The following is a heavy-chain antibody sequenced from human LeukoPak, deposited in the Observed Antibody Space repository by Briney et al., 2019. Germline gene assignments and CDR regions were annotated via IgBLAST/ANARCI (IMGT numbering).Heavy chain of an antibody. CDR2: IKQDGSEK. CDR1: GLTFSRYW. V-gene: IGHV3-7*03. D-gene: IGHD6-13*01. Sequence: GGSLRLSCAASGLTFSRYWMSWVRQAPGKGLEWVVNIKQDGSEKYYVDSVKGRFTISRDNSKSSLYLQMNSLRAEDTAVYYCARIGAAGVDSWGLGTLVTVSS. CDR3: ARIGAAGVDS. J-gene: IGHJ4*02.